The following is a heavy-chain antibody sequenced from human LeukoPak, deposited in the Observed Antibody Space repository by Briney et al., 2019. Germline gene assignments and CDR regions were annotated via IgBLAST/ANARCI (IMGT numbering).Heavy chain of an antibody. CDR3: TFHRSSFLNYFES. V-gene: IGHV1-24*01. CDR1: GSTLSELS. Sequence: VASVKVSCKVSGSTLSELSIHWVRQAPGKGLEWMGGFDPEDGAIIYAQNFQDRVAMTEDRSTDTSYLELSSLTFDDTAVYYCTFHRSSFLNYFESWGQGTLVTVSS. J-gene: IGHJ4*02. D-gene: IGHD2/OR15-2a*01. CDR2: FDPEDGAI.